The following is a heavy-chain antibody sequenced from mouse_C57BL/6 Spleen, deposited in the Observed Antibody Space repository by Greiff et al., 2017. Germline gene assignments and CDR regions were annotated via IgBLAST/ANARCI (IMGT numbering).Heavy chain of an antibody. V-gene: IGHV5-15*01. CDR1: GFTFSDYG. CDR3: ARLTGTGFDY. CDR2: ISNLAYSI. Sequence: EVKLMESGGGLVQPGGSLKLSCAASGFTFSDYGMAWVRQAPRKGPEWVAFISNLAYSIYYADTVTGRVTISRENAKNTLYLEMSSLRSEDTAMYYCARLTGTGFDYWGQGTTLTVSS. J-gene: IGHJ2*01. D-gene: IGHD4-1*01.